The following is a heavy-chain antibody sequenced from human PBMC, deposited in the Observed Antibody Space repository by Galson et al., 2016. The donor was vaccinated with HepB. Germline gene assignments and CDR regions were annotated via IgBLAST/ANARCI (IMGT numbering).Heavy chain of an antibody. CDR3: ARPPYYDFWSGFGR. CDR2: IFPGDSDT. V-gene: IGHV5-51*03. J-gene: IGHJ4*02. D-gene: IGHD3-3*01. Sequence: QSGAEVKKPGESLKISCKASGYSFTSYWIGWVRQMPGKGLEWMGIIFPGDSDTKYSPSFGGLVTISVDRSINTACLQWSSLRASDTAIYYCARPPYYDFWSGFGRWGQGTLVTVSS. CDR1: GYSFTSYW.